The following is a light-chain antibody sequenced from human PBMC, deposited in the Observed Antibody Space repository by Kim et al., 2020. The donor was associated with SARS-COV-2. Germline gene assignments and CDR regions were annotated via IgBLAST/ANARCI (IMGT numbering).Light chain of an antibody. Sequence: EVVLTQSPATLSVSPGESATLSCRATQSLNSNLAWYQQKPGQAPRLLIYGASTRATGIPARFSGSGSGTDFTLTISSLQSEDFAVYYCQQYKNWPPITFGQGTRLEIK. J-gene: IGKJ5*01. CDR3: QQYKNWPPIT. CDR1: QSLNSN. V-gene: IGKV3-15*01. CDR2: GAS.